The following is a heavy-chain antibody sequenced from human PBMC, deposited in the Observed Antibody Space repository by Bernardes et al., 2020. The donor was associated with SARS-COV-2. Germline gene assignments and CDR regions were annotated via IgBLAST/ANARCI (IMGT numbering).Heavy chain of an antibody. Sequence: GSLRLSCAASGFNFTNYSMKWVRQAPGKGLEWVSYISSSGKTIYYANSMKGRFTISRDNAKNSLSLQMTSLRAEDTAVYYCARDRYDYGDYGYHDYWGQGTLVTVSS. CDR1: GFNFTNYS. CDR2: ISSSGKTI. D-gene: IGHD4-17*01. CDR3: ARDRYDYGDYGYHDY. J-gene: IGHJ4*02. V-gene: IGHV3-48*01.